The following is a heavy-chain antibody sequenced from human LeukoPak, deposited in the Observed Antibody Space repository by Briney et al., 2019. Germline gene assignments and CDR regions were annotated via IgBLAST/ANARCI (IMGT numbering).Heavy chain of an antibody. D-gene: IGHD3-10*02. Sequence: GGSLRLSCAASGFTFSDYYVGWIRQAPGKGLEWISYITSNGNSVYYAASVKGRFTISRDNAKNSLYLQMNSLRAEDTAVYYCAELGITMIGGVWGKGTTVTISS. J-gene: IGHJ6*04. CDR2: ITSNGNSV. CDR1: GFTFSDYY. CDR3: AELGITMIGGV. V-gene: IGHV3-11*04.